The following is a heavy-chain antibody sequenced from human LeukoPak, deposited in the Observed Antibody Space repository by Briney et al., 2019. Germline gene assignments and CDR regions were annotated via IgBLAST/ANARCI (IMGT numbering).Heavy chain of an antibody. J-gene: IGHJ4*02. CDR3: ARDISLAGNYVDY. CDR2: ISGDGSST. CDR1: GVSLRNNW. D-gene: IGHD6-19*01. V-gene: IGHV3-74*01. Sequence: TGGSLRLSCAAPGVSLRNNWMHWVRQAPGKGLEWVSRISGDGSSTTYADSVKGRFIISRDNAKNTLYLQMNSLRAEDTALYYCARDISLAGNYVDYWGQGTLVIVSS.